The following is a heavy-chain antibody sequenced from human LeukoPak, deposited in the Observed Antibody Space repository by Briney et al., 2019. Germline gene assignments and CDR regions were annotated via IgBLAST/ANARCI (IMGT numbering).Heavy chain of an antibody. CDR3: AKAYGLGSKAALFDY. CDR1: DYSISSGYY. CDR2: IYHSGST. D-gene: IGHD3-10*01. J-gene: IGHJ4*02. Sequence: SETLSLTCAVSDYSISSGYYWGWIRLPPGKGLEWIGSIYHSGSTYYNPSLKSRVTISVDTSKNQFSLKLSSVTAADTAVYYCAKAYGLGSKAALFDYWGQGTLVTVSS. V-gene: IGHV4-38-2*01.